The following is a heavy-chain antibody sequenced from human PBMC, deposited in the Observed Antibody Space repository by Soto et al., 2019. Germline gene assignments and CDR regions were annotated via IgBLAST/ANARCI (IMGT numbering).Heavy chain of an antibody. V-gene: IGHV4-34*01. Sequence: SETLSLTCAVYGGSFSGLSWNWIRQSPGKKLEWIGEIDYRGNTNYNPSLGSHVILSVDASKNQFSLNVKSVTAADAANYYCARSRKSGDHALGLEYWSRGTLVTVSS. CDR2: IDYRGNT. CDR3: ARSRKSGDHALGLEY. CDR1: GGSFSGLS. D-gene: IGHD2-21*01. J-gene: IGHJ4*02.